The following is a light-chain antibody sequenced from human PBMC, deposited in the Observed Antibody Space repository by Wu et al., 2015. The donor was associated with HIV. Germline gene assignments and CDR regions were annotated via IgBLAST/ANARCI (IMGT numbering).Light chain of an antibody. J-gene: IGKJ4*01. CDR2: EAS. CDR3: QQYGTPPLT. Sequence: EVVLTQSPGTLSLSPGDRATLSCRASQRVTSSYLGWYQQKPGQAPRLLIYEASSRATGIPDRFRGSGSGTDFTLTITRLEPEDFAVYYCQQYGTPPLTFGGGTKVEIK. V-gene: IGKV3-20*01. CDR1: QRVTSSY.